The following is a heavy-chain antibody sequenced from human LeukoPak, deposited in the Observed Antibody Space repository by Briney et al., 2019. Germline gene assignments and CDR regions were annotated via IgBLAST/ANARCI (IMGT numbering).Heavy chain of an antibody. CDR1: GGSITDATYY. CDR3: ARSRDNWFDP. CDR2: IYYSGRT. Sequence: SETLSLTCTVSGGSITDATYYWGWIRQPPGKGLEWIGNIYYSGRTYYNPSLKSQVTISADTSKNHFSLRVTSVTAADTAVYYCARSRDNWFDPWGQGTLVTVSS. J-gene: IGHJ5*02. V-gene: IGHV4-39*07.